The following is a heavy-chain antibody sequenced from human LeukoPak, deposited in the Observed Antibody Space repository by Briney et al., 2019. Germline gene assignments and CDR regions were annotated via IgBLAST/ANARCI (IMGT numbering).Heavy chain of an antibody. Sequence: GASVKVSCKASGGTFSSYAISCVRQAPEQGLEWMGRIIPILGIANYAQKFQGRVTITADKSTSTAYMELSSLRSEDTAVYYCARGRMGDIAAAVDYWGQGTLVTVSS. CDR2: IIPILGIA. CDR3: ARGRMGDIAAAVDY. D-gene: IGHD6-13*01. V-gene: IGHV1-69*04. CDR1: GGTFSSYA. J-gene: IGHJ4*02.